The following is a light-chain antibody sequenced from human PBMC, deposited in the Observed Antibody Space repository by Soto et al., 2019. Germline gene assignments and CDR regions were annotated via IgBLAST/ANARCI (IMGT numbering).Light chain of an antibody. Sequence: QSVLTQPASVSGSPGQSITISCTGTNSDIGNYNLVSWYQQHPGKAPKLMIYDVSKRPSGVSNRFSGSKSDNTASLTISGIQAEDEADYYCCSYAGTRDVFGGGTKLTVL. CDR2: DVS. CDR1: NSDIGNYNL. V-gene: IGLV2-23*02. J-gene: IGLJ2*01. CDR3: CSYAGTRDV.